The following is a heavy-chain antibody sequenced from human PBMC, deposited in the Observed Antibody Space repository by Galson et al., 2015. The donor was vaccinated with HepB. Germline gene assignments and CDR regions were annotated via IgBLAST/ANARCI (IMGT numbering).Heavy chain of an antibody. D-gene: IGHD3-10*01. V-gene: IGHV4-59*01. J-gene: IGHJ6*02. Sequence: IRQPPGKGLDWIGSVDDTGTTIYNPSLRTRVTVSVDTSKNQFSLRLMSVTAADTAVYFCVRELGGSSPHFKYGMDVWGQGTTVTVSS. CDR3: VRELGGSSPHFKYGMDV. CDR2: VDDTGTT.